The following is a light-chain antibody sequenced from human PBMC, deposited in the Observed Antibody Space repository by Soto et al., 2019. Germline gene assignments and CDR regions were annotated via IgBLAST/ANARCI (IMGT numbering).Light chain of an antibody. CDR2: GAS. J-gene: IGKJ2*01. CDR3: HQYHNGPPQST. CDR1: QSVASN. Sequence: EIVMTQSPASLSVSPGDGATLSCRASQSVASNVAWYQQKPGQGPRLLIHGASTRAVGVPARFSGSGSGTDFTLTIRSVQTTDFAVCSCHQYHNGPPQSTVGQGTKLQIK. V-gene: IGKV3-15*01.